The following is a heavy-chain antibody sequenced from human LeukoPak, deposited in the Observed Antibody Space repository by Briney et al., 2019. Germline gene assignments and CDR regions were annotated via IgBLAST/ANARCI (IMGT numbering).Heavy chain of an antibody. CDR3: ARAARQGFTMIVVPFFYFDL. J-gene: IGHJ2*01. Sequence: LRLSCAASGFTFSDYYMSWIRQHPKRGLEWVGYINHSGSTYYNPSLGSRVTMSVDTSKNQFSLELSSVTAADSAVYYCARAARQGFTMIVVPFFYFDLWGRGTLVTVSS. CDR2: INHSGST. D-gene: IGHD3-22*01. V-gene: IGHV4-31*02. CDR1: GFTFSDYY.